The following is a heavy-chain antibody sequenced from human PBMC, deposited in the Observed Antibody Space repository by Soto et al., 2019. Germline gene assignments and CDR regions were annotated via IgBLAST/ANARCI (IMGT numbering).Heavy chain of an antibody. CDR3: AKRHYYGSGSFALAT. CDR1: GFTFSSNA. D-gene: IGHD3-10*01. J-gene: IGHJ4*03. CDR2: VSGDGYAS. V-gene: IGHV3-23*01. Sequence: EVRLLESGGGLVQPGGSLRLSCAGSGFTFSSNAMSWVRQPPGKGLEWVSSVSGDGYASDYADSVKGRFTVSRHNSKNTLYLQMNSLRAEDTAVYYCAKRHYYGSGSFALATWGQGTLVTVSS.